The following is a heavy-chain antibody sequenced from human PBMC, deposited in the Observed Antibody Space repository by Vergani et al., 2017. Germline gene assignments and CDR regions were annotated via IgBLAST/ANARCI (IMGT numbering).Heavy chain of an antibody. CDR3: ASEDYDFWSGYYTGGWFDP. Sequence: QLQLQESGPGLVKPSQTLSLTCAVSGGPISSGGYSWSWIRQPPGKGLEWIGYIYHSGSTYYNPPLKSRVTISVDRSKNQFSLKLSSVTAADTAVYYCASEDYDFWSGYYTGGWFDPWGQGTLVTVSS. J-gene: IGHJ5*02. CDR2: IYHSGST. CDR1: GGPISSGGYS. V-gene: IGHV4-30-2*01. D-gene: IGHD3-3*01.